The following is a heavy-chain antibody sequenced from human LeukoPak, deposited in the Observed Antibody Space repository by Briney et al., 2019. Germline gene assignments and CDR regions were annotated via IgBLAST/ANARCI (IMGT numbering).Heavy chain of an antibody. V-gene: IGHV3-53*01. D-gene: IGHD3-16*01. CDR3: ARRAGAYTHPYDY. CDR1: GFTVSSNS. Sequence: GGSLRLSCTVSGFTVSSNSMSWVRQAPGKGLGWVSFIYSAGSTHYSDSVKGRFTISIDNSKNTLYLQMNSLRAEDTAVYYCARRAGAYTHPYDYWGQGTPVTVS. J-gene: IGHJ4*02. CDR2: IYSAGST.